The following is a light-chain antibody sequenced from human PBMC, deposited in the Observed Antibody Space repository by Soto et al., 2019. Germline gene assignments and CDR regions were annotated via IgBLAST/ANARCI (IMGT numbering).Light chain of an antibody. CDR1: ALPKKY. CDR2: EDT. CDR3: YLTDSSGNQRRV. Sequence: SYELTQPPSVSVSPGQTARITCSGDALPKKYAHWYQQKSGQAPVLVIYEDTKRPSGIPERFSGSSSGTVATLTISGAQVEDEADYYCYLTDSSGNQRRVFGGGTKLTVL. J-gene: IGLJ2*01. V-gene: IGLV3-10*01.